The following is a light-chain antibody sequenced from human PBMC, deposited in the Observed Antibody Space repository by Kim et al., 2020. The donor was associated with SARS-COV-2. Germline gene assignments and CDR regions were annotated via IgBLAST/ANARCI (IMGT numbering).Light chain of an antibody. J-gene: IGKJ4*01. CDR2: ATS. CDR3: VQDYDYPRT. CDR1: QGIRND. V-gene: IGKV1-6*01. Sequence: AIQMTQSPSSLSASVGDRVTITCRASQGIRNDLGWYQQKPGRAPNLLIYATSTLQSGVPSRFSGSGSGTDFTLTISSLQPEDVATYFSVQDYDYPRTFGRGTKVEIK.